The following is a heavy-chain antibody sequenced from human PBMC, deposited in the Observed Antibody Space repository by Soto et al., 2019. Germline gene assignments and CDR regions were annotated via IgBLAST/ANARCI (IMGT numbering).Heavy chain of an antibody. Sequence: GGSLRLSCAASGSSFSDYVMHWVRQSPGEGLEWVAVMWYHGRDKFYAESVKGRFTITRDNSKNTLYLQMNSLRAEDTAVYYCARDAGGQSGNFIFDSWGQGALVTVSS. CDR2: MWYHGRDK. CDR3: ARDAGGQSGNFIFDS. D-gene: IGHD1-26*01. V-gene: IGHV3-33*01. J-gene: IGHJ4*02. CDR1: GSSFSDYV.